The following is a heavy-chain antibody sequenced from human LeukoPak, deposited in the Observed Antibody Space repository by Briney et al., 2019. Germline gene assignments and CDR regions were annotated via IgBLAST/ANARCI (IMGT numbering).Heavy chain of an antibody. CDR1: GGSFSAYY. J-gene: IGHJ5*02. CDR3: ASLRYDSSAYDHPLPHH. Sequence: PSETLSPTCAVYGGSFSAYYWSWIRQPPGKGLEWIGEINHSGRPNYSPSLKSRVAISIDMSKNEFSLRLSSVTAADTAMYYCASLRYDSSAYDHPLPHHWGQGTQVTVSS. D-gene: IGHD3-22*01. V-gene: IGHV4-34*01. CDR2: INHSGRP.